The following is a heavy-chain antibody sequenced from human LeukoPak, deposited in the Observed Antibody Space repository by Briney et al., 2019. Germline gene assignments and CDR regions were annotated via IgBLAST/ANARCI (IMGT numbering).Heavy chain of an antibody. CDR1: GGSISSSSYY. J-gene: IGHJ4*02. D-gene: IGHD1-26*01. CDR2: INHSGST. Sequence: PSETLSLTCTVSGGSISSSSYYWGWSRQPPGKGLEWIGEINHSGSTNYNPSLKSRVTISVDTSKNQFSLKLSSVTAADTAVYYCARVSSGSYYNDYWGQGTLVTVSS. V-gene: IGHV4-39*07. CDR3: ARVSSGSYYNDY.